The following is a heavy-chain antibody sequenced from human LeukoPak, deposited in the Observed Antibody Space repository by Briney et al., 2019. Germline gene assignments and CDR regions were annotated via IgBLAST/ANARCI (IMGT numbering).Heavy chain of an antibody. CDR3: VVVPAAIYNYMDV. CDR2: IIPIFGTA. CDR1: GGTFSSYA. J-gene: IGHJ6*03. D-gene: IGHD2-2*01. V-gene: IGHV1-69*13. Sequence: GASVKVSCKASGGTFSSYAISWVRQAPGQGLEWMGGIIPIFGTANYAQKFQGRVTITADESTSTAYMELSSLRSEDTAVYYCVVVPAAIYNYMDVWGKGTTVTVSS.